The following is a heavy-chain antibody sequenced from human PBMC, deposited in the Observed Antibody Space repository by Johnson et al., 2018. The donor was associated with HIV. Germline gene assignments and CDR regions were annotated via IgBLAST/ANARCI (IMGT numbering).Heavy chain of an antibody. D-gene: IGHD6-13*01. CDR1: GFTVSSNY. CDR2: IYSGGNT. J-gene: IGHJ3*02. Sequence: MLLVESGGGVVQPGRSLRLSCAASGFTVSSNYMSWVRQAPGKGLEWVSVIYSGGNTYYADSVKGRFTISRDNSKNSLFLQMNSLRVEDTAVYYCAREGAAAGPTDAFDIWGQGTMVTVSS. V-gene: IGHV3-66*01. CDR3: AREGAAAGPTDAFDI.